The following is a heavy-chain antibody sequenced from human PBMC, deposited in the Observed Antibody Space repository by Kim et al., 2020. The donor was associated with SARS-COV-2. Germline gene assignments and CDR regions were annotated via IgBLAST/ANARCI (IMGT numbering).Heavy chain of an antibody. CDR2: IYYSGST. V-gene: IGHV4-59*01. J-gene: IGHJ4*02. Sequence: SETLSLTCTVSGGSISSYYWSWIRQPPGKGLEWIGYIYYSGSTNYNPSLKSRVTISVDTSKNQFSLKVSSVTAADTAIDYCAREKYGGPFDYWGQGTMVT. CDR1: GGSISSYY. CDR3: AREKYGGPFDY. D-gene: IGHD4-17*01.